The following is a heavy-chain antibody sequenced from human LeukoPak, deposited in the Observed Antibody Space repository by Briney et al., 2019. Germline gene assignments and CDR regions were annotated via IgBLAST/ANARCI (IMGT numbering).Heavy chain of an antibody. J-gene: IGHJ4*02. Sequence: SETLSLTCTVSGGSISSSSYYWGWIRQPPGKGLEWIGSIYYSGSTYYNPSLKSRVTISVDTSKNQFSLKLSSVTAADTAVYYCARQPLTSCYFDYWGQGTPVTVSS. CDR2: IYYSGST. D-gene: IGHD2-2*01. CDR1: GGSISSSSYY. CDR3: ARQPLTSCYFDY. V-gene: IGHV4-39*01.